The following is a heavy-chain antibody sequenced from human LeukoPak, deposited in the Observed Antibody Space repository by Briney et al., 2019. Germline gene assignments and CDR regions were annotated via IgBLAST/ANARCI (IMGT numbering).Heavy chain of an antibody. V-gene: IGHV4-34*01. Sequence: SETLSLTCAVYGGSFSGYYWSWIRQPPGKGLEWIGEINHSGSTNYNPSLKSRVTISVDKSKNQFSLKLSSVTAADTAVYYCASYYDSSGYYYKGRYFQHWGQGTLVTVSS. CDR3: ASYYDSSGYYYKGRYFQH. CDR1: GGSFSGYY. D-gene: IGHD3-22*01. J-gene: IGHJ1*01. CDR2: INHSGST.